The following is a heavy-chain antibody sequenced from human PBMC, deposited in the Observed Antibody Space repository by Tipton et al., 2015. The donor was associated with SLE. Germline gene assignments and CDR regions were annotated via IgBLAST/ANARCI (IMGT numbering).Heavy chain of an antibody. V-gene: IGHV4-39*07. J-gene: IGHJ6*03. CDR2: IYYSGTT. Sequence: TLSLTCLVSGGSISGTTYYWGWIRQPPEKGLEWVGSIYYSGTTYYNPSLKSRITISVDTSKNQFSLKLSSVTAADTAVYYCARVPAVYYYYMDVWGKGTTVTVSS. CDR3: ARVPAVYYYYMDV. CDR1: GGSISGTTYY. D-gene: IGHD2-2*01.